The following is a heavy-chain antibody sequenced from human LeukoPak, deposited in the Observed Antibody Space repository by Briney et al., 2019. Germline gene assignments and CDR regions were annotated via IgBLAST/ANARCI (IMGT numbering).Heavy chain of an antibody. CDR1: GFTFSSYG. J-gene: IGHJ6*02. V-gene: IGHV3-30*18. Sequence: GGSLRLSCAASGFTFSSYGMHWVRQAPGKGLEWVAVISYDGSNKYYADSVKGRFTISRDNSKNTLYLQMNSLRAEDTAVYYCAKAAAAVAVYGMDVWGQGTTVTVFS. CDR2: ISYDGSNK. CDR3: AKAAAAVAVYGMDV. D-gene: IGHD6-13*01.